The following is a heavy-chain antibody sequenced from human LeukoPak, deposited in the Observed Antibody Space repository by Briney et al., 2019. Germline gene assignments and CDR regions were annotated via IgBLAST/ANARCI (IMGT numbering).Heavy chain of an antibody. D-gene: IGHD5-18*01. CDR2: IYPGDSDT. CDR3: ARRGYSYGPLRNGFDY. Sequence: PGESLQISCQGSGYRFTSYWIGWVRQVPGKGLEWMGIIYPGDSDTRYSPSFQGQVTISADKSISTAYLQWSSLKASDTAMYYCARRGYSYGPLRNGFDYWGQGTLVTVSS. J-gene: IGHJ4*02. V-gene: IGHV5-51*01. CDR1: GYRFTSYW.